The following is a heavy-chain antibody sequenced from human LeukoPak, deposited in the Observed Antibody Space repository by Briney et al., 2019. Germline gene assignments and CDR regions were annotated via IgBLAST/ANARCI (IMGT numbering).Heavy chain of an antibody. CDR3: ASSTYYYDSSGSIDY. CDR2: INHSGST. Sequence: SETLSLTCAVYGGSFSAYYWSWIRQPPGKGLEWIGEINHSGSTNYSPSLKSRVTISVDTSKNQFSLKLSSVTAADTAVYYCASSTYYYDSSGSIDYWGQGTLVTVSS. D-gene: IGHD3-22*01. CDR1: GGSFSAYY. V-gene: IGHV4-34*01. J-gene: IGHJ4*02.